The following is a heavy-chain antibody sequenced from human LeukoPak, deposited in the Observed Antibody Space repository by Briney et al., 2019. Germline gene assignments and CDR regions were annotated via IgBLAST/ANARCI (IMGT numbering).Heavy chain of an antibody. D-gene: IGHD3-3*01. CDR1: SGSISGYY. J-gene: IGHJ6*03. CDR2: IYTSGST. CDR3: ARVVVFGVVSSDYYYYYMDV. Sequence: PSETLSPTCTVSSGSISGYYWSWIRQPAGKGLEWIGRIYTSGSTNYNPSLKSRVTMSVDTSKNQFSLKLSSVTAADTAVYYCARVVVFGVVSSDYYYYYMDVWGKGTTVTVSS. V-gene: IGHV4-4*07.